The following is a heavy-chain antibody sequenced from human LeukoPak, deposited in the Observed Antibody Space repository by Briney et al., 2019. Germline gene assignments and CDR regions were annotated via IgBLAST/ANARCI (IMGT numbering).Heavy chain of an antibody. CDR1: GFTFSSYG. CDR2: IKSKTDDETT. J-gene: IGHJ4*02. D-gene: IGHD1-26*01. CDR3: TTDVGYFDF. V-gene: IGHV3-15*01. Sequence: PGRSLRLSCAASGFTFSSYGMHWVRQAPGKGLEWVGRIKSKTDDETTDYAAPVKGRFTISRDDSENTLYLQMNSLKTEDTAVYYCTTDVGYFDFRGQGTLVTVSS.